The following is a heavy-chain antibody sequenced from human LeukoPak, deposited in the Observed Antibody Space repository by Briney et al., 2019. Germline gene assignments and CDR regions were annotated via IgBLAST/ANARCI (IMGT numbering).Heavy chain of an antibody. V-gene: IGHV1-69*13. CDR2: IIPIFGTA. CDR1: GGTFSSYA. J-gene: IGHJ5*02. Sequence: SVKASCKASGGTFSSYAISWVRQAPGQGLEWMGGIIPIFGTANYAQKFQGRVTITADESTSAAYMELSSLRSEDTAVYYCARDRGKIAAAGTGWFDPWGQGTLVTVSS. D-gene: IGHD6-13*01. CDR3: ARDRGKIAAAGTGWFDP.